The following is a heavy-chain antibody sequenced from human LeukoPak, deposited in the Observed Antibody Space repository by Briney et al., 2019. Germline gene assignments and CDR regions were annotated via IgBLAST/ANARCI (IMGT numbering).Heavy chain of an antibody. Sequence: GGSLRLSCAASGFTFSNYWIHWVRQAPGKGLVWVSRISENGRTTTYADSVKGRFTISRDNSKNTLYLKMNSLRAEDTAVYYCASGYSNLRDYWGQGTLVTVSS. CDR3: ASGYSNLRDY. D-gene: IGHD4-23*01. CDR1: GFTFSNYW. J-gene: IGHJ4*02. CDR2: ISENGRTT. V-gene: IGHV3-74*01.